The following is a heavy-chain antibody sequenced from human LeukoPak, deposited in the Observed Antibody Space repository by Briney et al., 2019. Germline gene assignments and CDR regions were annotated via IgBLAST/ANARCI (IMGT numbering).Heavy chain of an antibody. V-gene: IGHV3-30*02. D-gene: IGHD1-14*01. CDR2: IRYDGSTK. CDR1: GFSFSGYG. CDR3: AKDYNNGFDY. J-gene: IGHJ4*02. Sequence: GGSLRLSCAVSGFSFSGYGMQWVRQASGKGLEWVTFIRYDGSTKSYADSVKGRFTIARDNSKNTLYLQMNSLRAEDTAVYFCAKDYNNGFDYWGQGALVTVSS.